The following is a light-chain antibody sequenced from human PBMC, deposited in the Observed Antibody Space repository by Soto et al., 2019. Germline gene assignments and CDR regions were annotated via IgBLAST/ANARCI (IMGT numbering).Light chain of an antibody. CDR1: QSFDNY. CDR2: RAS. CDR3: QQYSTAPRT. V-gene: IGKV3-20*01. J-gene: IGKJ1*01. Sequence: EIALTQSPGTLSFPPGESSTVSCRASQSFDNYLAWYQQKPGQAPRLLIYRASTRAPDIPDRFSGSGSGTDFTLTISRLEPEDFAVYHCQQYSTAPRTFGQGTKVDIK.